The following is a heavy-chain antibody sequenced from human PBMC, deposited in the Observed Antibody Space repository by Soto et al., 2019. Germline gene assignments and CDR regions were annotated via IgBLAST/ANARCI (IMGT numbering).Heavy chain of an antibody. J-gene: IGHJ3*02. Sequence: PGDALKISCKFSGYSLTSYWIVVVRQMPGKFLEWMGIIYPGDSDTRYSPSFQGQVTISADKSISTAYLQWSSLKASDTAMYYCERPPSVGYSDRSGYYADAFA. V-gene: IGHV5-51*01. CDR2: IYPGDSDT. CDR3: ERPPSVGYSDRSGYYADAFA. D-gene: IGHD3-22*01. CDR1: GYSLTSYW.